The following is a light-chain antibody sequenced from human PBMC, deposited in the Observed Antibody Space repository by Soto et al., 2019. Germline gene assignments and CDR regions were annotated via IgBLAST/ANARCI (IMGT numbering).Light chain of an antibody. V-gene: IGLV3-1*01. CDR3: QAWDSSTVV. CDR2: QNT. CDR1: RLGDKY. Sequence: SYELAQPPSVSVSPGQTATITCSADRLGDKYVCWYQQRPGQSPVLVIYQNTRRPSGIPERFSGSNSGNTATLTISGTQAMDEADYYCQAWDSSTVVFGGGTKVTVL. J-gene: IGLJ2*01.